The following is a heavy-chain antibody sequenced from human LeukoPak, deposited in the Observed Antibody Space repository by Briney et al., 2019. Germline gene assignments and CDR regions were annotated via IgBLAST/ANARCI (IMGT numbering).Heavy chain of an antibody. CDR1: GFTYSNYW. CDR2: INPDGTTT. V-gene: IGHV3-74*01. Sequence: GGSLRLSCVGSGFTYSNYWMHWVRHAPGKGPVWVSRINPDGTTTDYADSVKGRFTISRDNAKNLLYLQMNGLRADDTAVYYCAKDLSWNTAGRWGQGTLVTVSS. J-gene: IGHJ4*02. D-gene: IGHD1/OR15-1a*01. CDR3: AKDLSWNTAGR.